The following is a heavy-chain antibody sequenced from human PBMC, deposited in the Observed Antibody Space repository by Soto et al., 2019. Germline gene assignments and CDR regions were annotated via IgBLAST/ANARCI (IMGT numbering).Heavy chain of an antibody. Sequence: GGSLRLSCAASGFSFSDYYMTWIRQAPGKGLEWVSYISSSGNTKYHADSVKGRFTISRDNVKNSLYLQMNSLRAEDTAVYYCAMGYISSWPSNWTHPCGQGTLVT. CDR2: ISSSGNTK. D-gene: IGHD6-13*01. J-gene: IGHJ5*02. CDR1: GFSFSDYY. CDR3: AMGYISSWPSNWTHP. V-gene: IGHV3-11*01.